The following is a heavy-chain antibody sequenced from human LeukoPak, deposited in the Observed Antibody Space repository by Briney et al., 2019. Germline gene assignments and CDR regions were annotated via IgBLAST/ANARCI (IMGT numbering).Heavy chain of an antibody. CDR3: ARDPTDYYSYCCIDV. J-gene: IGHJ6*02. V-gene: IGHV3-11*01. Sequence: PGGSLRLSCAASGFTFSDYYMNWIRQAPGKGLEWVSYISTSGSTIYYADSAKGRFSVSRENAKNSLYLQMNSLRVEDTDVYYCARDPTDYYSYCCIDVWGQGTTVTVSS. CDR2: ISTSGSTI. CDR1: GFTFSDYY.